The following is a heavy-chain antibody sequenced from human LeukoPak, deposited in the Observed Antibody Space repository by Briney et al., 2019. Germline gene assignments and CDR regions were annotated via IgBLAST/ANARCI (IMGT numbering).Heavy chain of an antibody. V-gene: IGHV4-59*01. D-gene: IGHD4-11*01. CDR1: GGSISSYY. Sequence: SETLSLTCTVSGGSISSYYWSWIRQPPGKGLEWIGYIYYGGSTNYNPSLKSRVTISVDTSKNQFSLKLSSVTAADTAVYYCARLDYSNWFDPWGQGTLVTVSS. CDR2: IYYGGST. CDR3: ARLDYSNWFDP. J-gene: IGHJ5*02.